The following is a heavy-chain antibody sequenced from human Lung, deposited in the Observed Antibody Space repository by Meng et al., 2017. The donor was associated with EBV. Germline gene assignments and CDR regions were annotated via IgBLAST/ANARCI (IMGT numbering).Heavy chain of an antibody. CDR2: IYYSGGT. Sequence: QGPLQESGPGLVKPSQTLSLTCTVSGGSISSGDYYWSWIRQPPGKGLEWIGYIYYSGGTYYNPSLKSRVTISVDTSNNQFSLKLSSVTAADTAVYYCARAVDTGYFDYWGQGTLVTVSS. V-gene: IGHV4-30-4*01. CDR3: ARAVDTGYFDY. CDR1: GGSISSGDYY. D-gene: IGHD5-18*01. J-gene: IGHJ4*02.